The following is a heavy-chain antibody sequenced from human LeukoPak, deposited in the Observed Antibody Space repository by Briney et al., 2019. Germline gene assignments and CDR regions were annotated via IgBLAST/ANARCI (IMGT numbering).Heavy chain of an antibody. V-gene: IGHV3-53*01. CDR3: ARDATLNSRAPSFDI. CDR1: GFTVSSNY. Sequence: GGSLRLSCAASGFTVSSNYMSWVRQAPGKGLEWVSVIYSGSSTYYADSVKGRFTISRDNSKNTLYLQMNSLRAEDTAVYYCARDATLNSRAPSFDIWGQGTMVTVSS. CDR2: IYSGSST. J-gene: IGHJ3*02. D-gene: IGHD6-13*01.